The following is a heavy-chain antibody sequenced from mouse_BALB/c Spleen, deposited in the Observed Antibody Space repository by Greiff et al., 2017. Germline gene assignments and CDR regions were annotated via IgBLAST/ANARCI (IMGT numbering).Heavy chain of an antibody. V-gene: IGHV1-9*01. J-gene: IGHJ1*01. CDR2: ILPGSGST. Sequence: QVQLKESGAELMKPGASVKISCKATGYTFSSYWIEWVKQRPGHGLEWIGEILPGSGSTNYNEKFKGKATFTADTSSNTAYMQLSSLTSEDSAVYYCARCYYYGSSYDWYFDVWGAGTTVTVSS. CDR3: ARCYYYGSSYDWYFDV. CDR1: GYTFSSYW. D-gene: IGHD1-1*01.